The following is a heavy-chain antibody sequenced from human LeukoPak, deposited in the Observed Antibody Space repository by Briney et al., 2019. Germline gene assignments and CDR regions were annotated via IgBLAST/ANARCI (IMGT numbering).Heavy chain of an antibody. CDR3: ARDIGPCWFDP. CDR1: GFTFAGYA. V-gene: IGHV3-7*01. J-gene: IGHJ5*02. D-gene: IGHD3-16*02. Sequence: GGSLRLSCAASGFTFAGYAMSWVRQAPGKGLEWVANIKQDGSEKYYVDSVKGRFTISRDNAKNSLYLQMNSLRAEDTAVYYCARDIGPCWFDPWGQGTLVTVSS. CDR2: IKQDGSEK.